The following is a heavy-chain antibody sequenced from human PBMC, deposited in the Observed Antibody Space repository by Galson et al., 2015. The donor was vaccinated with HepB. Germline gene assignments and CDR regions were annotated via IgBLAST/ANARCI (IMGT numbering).Heavy chain of an antibody. CDR3: ARGSEGYYYYYGMDV. CDR2: ISSSSSYT. V-gene: IGHV3-11*06. Sequence: SLRLSCAASGFTFSDYYMSWIRQAPGKGLEWVSYISSSSSYTNYADSVKGRFTISRDNAKNSLYLQMNSLRAEDTAVYYCARGSEGYYYYYGMDVWGQGTTVTVSS. CDR1: GFTFSDYY. J-gene: IGHJ6*02. D-gene: IGHD1-26*01.